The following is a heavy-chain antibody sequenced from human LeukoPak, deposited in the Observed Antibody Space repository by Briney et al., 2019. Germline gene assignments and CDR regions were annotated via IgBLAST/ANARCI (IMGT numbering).Heavy chain of an antibody. CDR2: IGTAGDT. CDR3: ARGWTGTTSKPPLDP. Sequence: PGGSLRLSCAASGFTFSSYDMHWVRQAPGKGLEWVSAIGTAGDTYYPGSVKGRLTISRENATNCSYLQMNSLRAGDTAVYYCARGWTGTTSKPPLDPWGQGTLVTVSS. V-gene: IGHV3-13*01. CDR1: GFTFSSYD. J-gene: IGHJ5*02. D-gene: IGHD1-1*01.